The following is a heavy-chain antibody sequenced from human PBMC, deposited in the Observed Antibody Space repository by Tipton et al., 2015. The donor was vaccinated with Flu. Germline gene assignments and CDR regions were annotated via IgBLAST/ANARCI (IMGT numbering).Heavy chain of an antibody. CDR3: ARGLYGSGSYQRRYFDS. V-gene: IGHV4-38-2*02. D-gene: IGHD3-10*01. J-gene: IGHJ4*02. CDR2: IHYSGSP. Sequence: TLSLTCTVSGDSMRGDYFWAWIRQAPGKGLEWIGNIHYSGSPHYNPSLKSRVTISVDTSKNQFSLKVASVTAADTAVYYCARGLYGSGSYQRRYFDSWGQGTLVTVSS. CDR1: GDSMRGDYF.